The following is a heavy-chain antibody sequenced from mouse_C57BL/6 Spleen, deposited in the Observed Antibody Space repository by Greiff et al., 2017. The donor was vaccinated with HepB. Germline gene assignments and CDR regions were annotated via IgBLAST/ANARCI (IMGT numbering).Heavy chain of an antibody. CDR3: AREANWAFAY. D-gene: IGHD4-1*01. V-gene: IGHV3-6*01. CDR1: GYSITSGYY. J-gene: IGHJ3*01. CDR2: ISYDGSN. Sequence: EVKLMESGPGLVKPSQSLSLTCSVTGYSITSGYYWNWIRQFPGNKLEWMGYISYDGSNNYNPSLKNRISITRDTSKNQFFLKLNSVTTEDTATYYCAREANWAFAYWGQGTLGTVSA.